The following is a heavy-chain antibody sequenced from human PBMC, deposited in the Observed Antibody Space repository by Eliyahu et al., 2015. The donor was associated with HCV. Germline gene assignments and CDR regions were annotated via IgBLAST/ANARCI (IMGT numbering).Heavy chain of an antibody. V-gene: IGHV3-73*01. CDR3: TTLSWPFDC. CDR1: GFSFSGAA. D-gene: IGHD6-13*01. CDR2: IRTKANSYAT. J-gene: IGHJ4*02. Sequence: EVQLVESGGGLVQPGGSLKLSCAXSGFSFSGAAMHWVRQASGKGLEWVGRIRTKANSYATAYAASVKGRFTISRDDSKNTAYLQVNSLKTEDTAMYYCTTLSWPFDCWGQGTLVTVSS.